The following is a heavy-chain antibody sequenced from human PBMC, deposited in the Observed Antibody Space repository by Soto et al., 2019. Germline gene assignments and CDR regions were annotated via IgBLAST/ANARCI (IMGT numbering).Heavy chain of an antibody. Sequence: QVQLVQSGAEVKKPGSSVKVSCKASGGTFSKYAISWVRQAPGQGLEWMGGITPFFGTANYAQKFRGRVTITADESMSTAYMELSRLRSEDTAVYYCAQTLGLAVAGPGRFDLWGRGTLVTVSS. CDR2: ITPFFGTA. J-gene: IGHJ2*01. V-gene: IGHV1-69*12. CDR3: AQTLGLAVAGPGRFDL. D-gene: IGHD6-19*01. CDR1: GGTFSKYA.